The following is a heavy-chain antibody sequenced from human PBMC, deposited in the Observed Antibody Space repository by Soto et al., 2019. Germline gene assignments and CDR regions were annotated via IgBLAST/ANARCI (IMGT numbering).Heavy chain of an antibody. CDR3: ARGYKDGWNGGAFDI. J-gene: IGHJ3*02. Sequence: PSETLSLTCTVSGGSTSRYYWSWIRQPPGKGLEWIGYIYYSGSTNYNPSLKSRVTISVDTSKNQFSLKLSSVTAADTAVYYCARGYKDGWNGGAFDISTRGTMVTVSS. CDR1: GGSTSRYY. CDR2: IYYSGST. V-gene: IGHV4-59*01. D-gene: IGHD1-1*01.